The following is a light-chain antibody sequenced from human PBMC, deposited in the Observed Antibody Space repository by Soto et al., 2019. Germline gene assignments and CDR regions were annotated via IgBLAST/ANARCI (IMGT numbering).Light chain of an antibody. V-gene: IGKV1-6*01. CDR2: DAS. CDR1: QGIRND. CDR3: LQDDSYPLT. J-gene: IGKJ4*01. Sequence: AIQMTQSPSSLSASVGDRVTITCRASQGIRNDLSWYQQKPGKAPELLIYDASSLQSGVPSRFSGSGSGTDFSLTISSLQPEDFGTYYCLQDDSYPLTFGGGTKVEIK.